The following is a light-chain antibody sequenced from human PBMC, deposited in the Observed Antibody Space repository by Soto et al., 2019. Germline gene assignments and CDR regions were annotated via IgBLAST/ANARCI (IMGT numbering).Light chain of an antibody. CDR3: HQYNNWPPYT. CDR1: QSVSSN. Sequence: EILMTQSPATLSVSPGEGATLSCRASQSVSSNLAWYQQKPGQAPRLLIYGASTRATDIPARFSGSGSGTEFTLTISSLQSEDFAVYYCHQYNNWPPYTFGQGTKLEIK. V-gene: IGKV3-15*01. CDR2: GAS. J-gene: IGKJ2*01.